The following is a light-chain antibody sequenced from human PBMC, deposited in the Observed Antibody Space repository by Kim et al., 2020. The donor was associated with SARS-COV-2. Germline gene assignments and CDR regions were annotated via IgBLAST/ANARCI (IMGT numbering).Light chain of an antibody. CDR3: QQYNSYSRT. CDR1: QSVDTG. CDR2: RTS. Sequence: SASVGDRVTISCRASQSVDTGLAWYQQKPGKAPKLLIHRTSNLESGVPSRFSGSGSGTEFTHTNSTLQPDDFATYFCQQYNSYSRTFGQETKLEI. V-gene: IGKV1-5*03. J-gene: IGKJ2*01.